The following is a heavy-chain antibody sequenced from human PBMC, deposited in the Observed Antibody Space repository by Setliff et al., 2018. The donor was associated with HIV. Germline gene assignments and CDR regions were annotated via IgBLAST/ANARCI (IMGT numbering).Heavy chain of an antibody. J-gene: IGHJ4*02. CDR2: IYHSGST. Sequence: PSETLSLTCTVSGYSISSGYYWGWIRQPPGKGLEWIGSIYHSGSTYYNPSLKSRVTISVDTSKNQFSLKLSSVTAADTAVYYCARRSGWSEDYWGQGTLVTVSS. D-gene: IGHD6-19*01. V-gene: IGHV4-38-2*02. CDR3: ARRSGWSEDY. CDR1: GYSISSGYY.